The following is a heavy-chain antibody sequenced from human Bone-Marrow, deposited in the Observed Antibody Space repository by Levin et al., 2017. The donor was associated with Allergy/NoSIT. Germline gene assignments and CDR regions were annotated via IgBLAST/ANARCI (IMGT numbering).Heavy chain of an antibody. J-gene: IGHJ5*02. CDR1: GFTVSSHW. V-gene: IGHV3-7*01. CDR3: ARVCSVWPYCSSTSCYTFWFDP. D-gene: IGHD2-2*02. CDR2: IQHDGSEK. Sequence: PGGSLRLSCAASGFTVSSHWMSWVRQAPGKGLEWVANIQHDGSEKYYVDSVTGRCTISRDNAKNSLYLQMIILRDEDTAVYYCARVCSVWPYCSSTSCYTFWFDPWGQGTLVTVSS.